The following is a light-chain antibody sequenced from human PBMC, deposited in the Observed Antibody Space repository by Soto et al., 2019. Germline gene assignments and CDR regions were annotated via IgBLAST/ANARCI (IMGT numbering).Light chain of an antibody. J-gene: IGKJ1*01. CDR2: AAS. Sequence: EIQLTQSPSFLSASLGDRVTITCRASQVIGSYLAWYQQKPGEAPKLLIFAASTLQSGVPSRFSGSGSGTDFTLTVSSLQPADFATYYCLQDHDDSWTFGQGTKVDIK. CDR3: LQDHDDSWT. CDR1: QVIGSY. V-gene: IGKV1-9*01.